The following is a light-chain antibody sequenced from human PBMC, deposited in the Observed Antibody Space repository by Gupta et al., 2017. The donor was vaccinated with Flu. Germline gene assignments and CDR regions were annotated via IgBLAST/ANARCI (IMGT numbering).Light chain of an antibody. J-gene: IGLJ1*01. Sequence: QSALTQPPSASGSPGQSVTISCTGTSSYVGGYNFVSWYQQHPGKTPKLMIYEVTKRPSGVPDRFSGSKSGNTASLTVSGLQADDEADYYCCSYAGSDNFVFGTGTKVTVL. CDR1: SSYVGGYNF. CDR2: EVT. CDR3: CSYAGSDNFV. V-gene: IGLV2-8*01.